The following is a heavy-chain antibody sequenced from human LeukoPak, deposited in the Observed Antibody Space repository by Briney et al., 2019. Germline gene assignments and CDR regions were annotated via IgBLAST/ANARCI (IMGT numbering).Heavy chain of an antibody. D-gene: IGHD3-3*01. CDR3: AKITHNYDFWSGSIDAFDI. CDR2: ISYDGSNK. J-gene: IGHJ3*02. V-gene: IGHV3-30*18. CDR1: GFTFSSYG. Sequence: GRSLRLSCAASGFTFSSYGMHWVRQAPGKGLEWVAVISYDGSNKYYADSVKGRFTISRDNSKNTLYLQMNSPRAEDTAVYYCAKITHNYDFWSGSIDAFDIWGQGTMVTVSS.